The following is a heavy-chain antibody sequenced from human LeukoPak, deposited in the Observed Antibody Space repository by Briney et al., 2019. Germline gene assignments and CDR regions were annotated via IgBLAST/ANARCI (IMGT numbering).Heavy chain of an antibody. J-gene: IGHJ4*02. Sequence: GGSLRLSCAASGFTFSAYGMSWFRQAPGKGLEWVSAISGSGGSTYYADSVKGRFTISRDNSKNTLYLQMNSLRAEDTAVYYCAKRRRNYYDSSGYYYFDYWGQGTLVTVSS. CDR1: GFTFSAYG. CDR2: ISGSGGST. V-gene: IGHV3-23*01. CDR3: AKRRRNYYDSSGYYYFDY. D-gene: IGHD3-22*01.